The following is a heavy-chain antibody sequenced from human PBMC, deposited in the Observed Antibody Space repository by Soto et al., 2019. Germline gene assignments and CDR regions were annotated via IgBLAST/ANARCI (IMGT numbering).Heavy chain of an antibody. V-gene: IGHV4-4*07. CDR1: GGSINSYY. CDR3: ASLYRPSRVVGVNRHWYFDL. D-gene: IGHD2-21*01. Sequence: SETLSLTCTVSGGSINSYYWSWIRQPAGKGLEWIGRIYTSGSTNYNPSLKSRVTMSVDTSKNQFFLKLSSVTAADTAVYYCASLYRPSRVVGVNRHWYFDLWGRGTLVTISS. CDR2: IYTSGST. J-gene: IGHJ2*01.